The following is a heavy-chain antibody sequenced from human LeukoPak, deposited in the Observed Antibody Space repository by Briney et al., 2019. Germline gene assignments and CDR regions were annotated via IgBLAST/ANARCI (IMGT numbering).Heavy chain of an antibody. V-gene: IGHV4-59*01. D-gene: IGHD1-7*01. CDR2: TSYSGNT. CDR3: ARDQGNSVMDV. J-gene: IGHJ6*04. CDR1: GGSIGNYY. Sequence: ASETLSLTCIVSGGSIGNYYWNWIRQPPGKGLEWIGYTSYSGNTIYNPSLKSRVTISIDPFKNQLSLKVTSVTAADTAVYYCARDQGNSVMDVGGKGTRATIS.